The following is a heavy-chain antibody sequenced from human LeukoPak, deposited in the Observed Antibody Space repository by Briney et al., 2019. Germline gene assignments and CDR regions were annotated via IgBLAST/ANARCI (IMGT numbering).Heavy chain of an antibody. CDR2: IYHSGST. CDR3: ATSLVLRYFDWLGPLFDY. V-gene: IGHV4-38-2*02. J-gene: IGHJ4*02. Sequence: SETLSLTCTVSGYSISSGYYWGWIRQPPGKGLEWIGSIYHSGSTYYNPSLKSRVTISVDTSKNQFSLKLSSVTAADTAVYYCATSLVLRYFDWLGPLFDYWGQGTLVTVSS. CDR1: GYSISSGYY. D-gene: IGHD3-9*01.